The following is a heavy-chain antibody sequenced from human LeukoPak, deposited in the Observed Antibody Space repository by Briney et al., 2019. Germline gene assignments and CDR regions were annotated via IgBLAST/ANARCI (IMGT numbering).Heavy chain of an antibody. Sequence: GGSLRLSCAASGFTFSSYWMHWVRQAPGKGLVWVSRINGDGSSTTYADSVKGRFTISRDNAKNTLYLQMNSLRAEDTAVYYCARGGSSGWSPLDYWGQGTLVTVSS. J-gene: IGHJ4*02. D-gene: IGHD6-19*01. CDR2: INGDGSST. CDR1: GFTFSSYW. CDR3: ARGGSSGWSPLDY. V-gene: IGHV3-74*01.